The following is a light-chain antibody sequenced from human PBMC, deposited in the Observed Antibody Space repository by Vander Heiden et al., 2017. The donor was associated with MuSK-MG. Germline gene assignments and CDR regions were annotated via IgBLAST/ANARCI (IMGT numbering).Light chain of an antibody. CDR3: AAWDDSLNGRV. CDR1: TANSGSST. J-gene: IGLJ2*01. CDR2: SNN. V-gene: IGLV1-44*01. Sequence: QSVLTQPPSASGTPGQSVPISCSGSTANSGSSTLNWYQQLPGTAPKLLIYSNNQRPSGVPDRFSGSKSGTSASLTISGLQSEDEGDYYCAAWDDSLNGRVFGGGTKLTVL.